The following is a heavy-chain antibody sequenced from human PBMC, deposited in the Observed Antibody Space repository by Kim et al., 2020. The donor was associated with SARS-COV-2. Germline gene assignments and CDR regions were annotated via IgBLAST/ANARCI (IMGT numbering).Heavy chain of an antibody. CDR3: ARDLAGRCGCCLFDY. J-gene: IGHJ4*02. Sequence: SVKVSCKASGCTFSSYAMSWVRQAPGQGLEWMGRIIPILGIANYAQKFQGRVTITADKSTSTAYMELSSLRSEDTAVYYCARDLAGRCGCCLFDYWGQGTLVTVSS. V-gene: IGHV1-69*04. CDR2: IIPILGIA. D-gene: IGHD3-10*01. CDR1: GCTFSSYA.